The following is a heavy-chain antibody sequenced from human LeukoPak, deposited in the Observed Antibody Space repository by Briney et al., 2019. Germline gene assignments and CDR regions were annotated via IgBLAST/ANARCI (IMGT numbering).Heavy chain of an antibody. V-gene: IGHV4-59*08. D-gene: IGHD1-1*01. CDR3: ARVNTTLTGYGMDV. J-gene: IGHJ6*02. Sequence: PSETLSLTCTVSGGSISSYYWSWIRQPPGKGLEWIGYIYYSGSNNYNPSLKSRVTISVDTSKNQFSLKLSSVTAADTAVYYCARVNTTLTGYGMDVWGQGTRVTVSS. CDR1: GGSISSYY. CDR2: IYYSGSN.